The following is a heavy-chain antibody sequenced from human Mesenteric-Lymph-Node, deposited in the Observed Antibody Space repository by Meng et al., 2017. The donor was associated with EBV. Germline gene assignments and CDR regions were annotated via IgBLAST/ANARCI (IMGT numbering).Heavy chain of an antibody. Sequence: VRLKESGPGLVKHSQTLSLTCAVSGGSVSSAGYYWNWIRQPPGKGLEWIGYMYYSGSIYYNPSLKSRVTISVDTSKNQFSLKLSSVTAADTAVYYCASRGYSDGWTFDSWGQGTLVTVSS. CDR1: GGSVSSAGYY. CDR2: MYYSGSI. D-gene: IGHD5-18*01. CDR3: ASRGYSDGWTFDS. V-gene: IGHV4-30-4*01. J-gene: IGHJ4*02.